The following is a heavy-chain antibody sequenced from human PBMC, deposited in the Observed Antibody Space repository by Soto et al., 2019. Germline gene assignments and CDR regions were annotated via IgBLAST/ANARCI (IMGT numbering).Heavy chain of an antibody. CDR1: GGSISSYY. V-gene: IGHV4-59*01. Sequence: SETLSLTCTVSGGSISSYYWSWIRQPPGKGLEWIGYIYYSGSTNYNPSLKSRVTISVDTSKNQFSLKLSSVTAADTAVYYCAREGSYYDILTGYSENWFDPWGQGTLVTVSS. CDR3: AREGSYYDILTGYSENWFDP. CDR2: IYYSGST. D-gene: IGHD3-9*01. J-gene: IGHJ5*02.